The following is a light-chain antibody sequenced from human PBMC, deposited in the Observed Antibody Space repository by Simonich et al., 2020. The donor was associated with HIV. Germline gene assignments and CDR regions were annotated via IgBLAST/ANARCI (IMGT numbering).Light chain of an antibody. CDR1: NIGSKS. CDR3: QVWDSTSDLVV. CDR2: DDR. V-gene: IGLV3-21*03. Sequence: SYVLTQPPSVSVAPGKTARITCGGNNIGSKSVHWYPKKPGQAPVLVVYDDRDRPSGIPERFSGSNSQNTATLTISRVEAGDEADFYCQVWDSTSDLVVFGGGTKLTVL. J-gene: IGLJ2*01.